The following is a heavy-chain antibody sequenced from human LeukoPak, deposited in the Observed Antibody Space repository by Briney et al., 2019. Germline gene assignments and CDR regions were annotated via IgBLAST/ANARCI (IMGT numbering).Heavy chain of an antibody. V-gene: IGHV3-23*01. CDR2: ISGSGGST. Sequence: GGSLRLSCAASGFTFSSYAMSWVRQAPGKGLGWVSAISGSGGSTYYADSVKGRFTISRDNAKNSLFLQMNSLRVEDTAVYYCARGGTRGYSPVDYWGQGILVTVSS. CDR1: GFTFSSYA. J-gene: IGHJ4*02. CDR3: ARGGTRGYSPVDY. D-gene: IGHD5-18*01.